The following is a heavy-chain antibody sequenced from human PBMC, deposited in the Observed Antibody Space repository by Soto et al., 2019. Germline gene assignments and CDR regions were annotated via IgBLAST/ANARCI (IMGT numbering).Heavy chain of an antibody. V-gene: IGHV3-23*01. J-gene: IGHJ4*02. CDR1: GFTFSNYA. Sequence: EVQLLESGGGLVQPGGSLRLSCAASGFTFSNYAMSWVRQAPGKGLEWVSSISGSGGSAYNADSVKGRFTISRDNYKNSMYLQMNSLRAEDTAVYYCAKGGLYISSSWYEGYWGQGTLVTVAS. CDR3: AKGGLYISSSWYEGY. CDR2: ISGSGGSA. D-gene: IGHD6-13*01.